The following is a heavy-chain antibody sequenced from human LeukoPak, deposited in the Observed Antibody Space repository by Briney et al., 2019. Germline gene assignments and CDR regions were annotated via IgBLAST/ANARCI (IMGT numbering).Heavy chain of an antibody. Sequence: SGTLSLTCTVSGGSISSYYWSWIRQPAGKGLERIGRIYTSGSTNYNPSLKSRVTMSVDTSKNQFSLKLSSVTAADTAVYYCASEYSGYDYSSYYYYYMDVWGKGTTVTVSS. D-gene: IGHD5-12*01. CDR1: GGSISSYY. CDR2: IYTSGST. V-gene: IGHV4-4*07. J-gene: IGHJ6*03. CDR3: ASEYSGYDYSSYYYYYMDV.